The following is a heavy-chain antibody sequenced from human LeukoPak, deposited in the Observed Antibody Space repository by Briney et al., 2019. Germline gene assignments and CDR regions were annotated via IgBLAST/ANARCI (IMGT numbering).Heavy chain of an antibody. CDR3: ARDINGKRRYYDSSGYFSGGSVY. V-gene: IGHV1-2*02. Sequence: GASVKVSCKASGYTFTGYYMHWVRQAPGQGLEWMGWINPNSGGTNHAQKFQGRVTMTRDTSISTAYMELSRLRSDDTAVYYCARDINGKRRYYDSSGYFSGGSVYWGQGTLVTVSS. CDR1: GYTFTGYY. J-gene: IGHJ4*02. D-gene: IGHD3-22*01. CDR2: INPNSGGT.